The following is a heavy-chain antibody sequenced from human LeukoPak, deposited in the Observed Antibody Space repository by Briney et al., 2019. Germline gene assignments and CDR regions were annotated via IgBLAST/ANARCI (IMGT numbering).Heavy chain of an antibody. CDR3: ARDSTVTAPRVWFDS. CDR1: ADSLSSGGHY. J-gene: IGHJ5*01. CDR2: IHHSGRS. V-gene: IGHV4-31*03. Sequence: SETLSLTCTVSADSLSSGGHYWAWIRQFPGKGLESIGFIHHSGRSRHNPSLKDRVAISVDTSRKQFALKLSSVTAADTAMYYCARDSTVTAPRVWFDSWGQGTLVTVSS. D-gene: IGHD4-17*01.